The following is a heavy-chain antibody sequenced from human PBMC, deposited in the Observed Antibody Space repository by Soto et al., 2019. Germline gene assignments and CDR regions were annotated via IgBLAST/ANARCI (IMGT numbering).Heavy chain of an antibody. CDR1: GFTFSDYA. J-gene: IGHJ4*02. CDR3: AKGGRQWLVTSDFNY. Sequence: VQLVESGGGVVQPGRSLRLSCAASGFTFSDYAMHWVRQAPGKGLEWVAVVTHDGRNTHYADSVKGRFTISRDSSKNTVSLEMTRLRAADPAVYYCAKGGRQWLVTSDFNYCGQGALVTVSS. D-gene: IGHD6-19*01. CDR2: VTHDGRNT. V-gene: IGHV3-30*18.